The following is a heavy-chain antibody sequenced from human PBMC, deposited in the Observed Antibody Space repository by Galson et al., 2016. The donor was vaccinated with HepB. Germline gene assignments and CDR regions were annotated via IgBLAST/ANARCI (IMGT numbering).Heavy chain of an antibody. Sequence: SLRLSCAASGFSFSSYNMNWVRQAPGKGLEWVSSISSSSSYIYYADSVKGRFTISRDNAKNSLYLQMNSLRAEDTAVYYCARGGIVGAIFDYWGQGTLVTVSS. V-gene: IGHV3-21*01. CDR1: GFSFSSYN. J-gene: IGHJ4*02. CDR2: ISSSSSYI. CDR3: ARGGIVGAIFDY. D-gene: IGHD1-26*01.